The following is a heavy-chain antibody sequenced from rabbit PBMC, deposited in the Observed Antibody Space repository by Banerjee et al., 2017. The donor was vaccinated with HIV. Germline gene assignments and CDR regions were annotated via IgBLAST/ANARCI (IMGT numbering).Heavy chain of an antibody. V-gene: IGHV1S43*01. CDR3: ARGVSAGYAGYGYVPYYFNL. J-gene: IGHJ4*01. CDR1: GFSFSSYGV. Sequence: QSLEESGGDLVKPGASLTLTCTASGFSFSSYGVSWVRQAPGKGLELVACIATKTGSTWFARWVNGRFTISSHNAQNTLYLQLTSLTAADTATYFCARGVSAGYAGYGYVPYYFNLWGQGTLVTVS. D-gene: IGHD6-1*01. CDR2: IATKTGST.